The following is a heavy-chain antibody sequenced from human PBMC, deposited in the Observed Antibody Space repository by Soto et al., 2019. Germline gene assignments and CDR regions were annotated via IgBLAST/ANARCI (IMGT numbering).Heavy chain of an antibody. D-gene: IGHD2-21*02. Sequence: GGSLRLSCAGSGFTFSSYAMTWVRQAPGKGLEWVSAISGSGGSTYSADSVKGRFTISRDNSKNTLYLQLNSLRADDTAAYYCARVVTGRFDYWGQGTLVTVSS. CDR2: ISGSGGST. CDR3: ARVVTGRFDY. V-gene: IGHV3-23*01. J-gene: IGHJ4*02. CDR1: GFTFSSYA.